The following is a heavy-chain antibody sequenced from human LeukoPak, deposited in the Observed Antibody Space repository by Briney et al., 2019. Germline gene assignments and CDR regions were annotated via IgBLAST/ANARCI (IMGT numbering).Heavy chain of an antibody. CDR1: GFTFSSYA. V-gene: IGHV3-30*04. CDR2: ISYDGSNK. Sequence: GGSLRLSCAASGFTFSSYAMHWVRQAPGKGLEWVAVISYDGSNKYYADSVKGRFTISRDNTKNTLYLQMNSLRAEDTAVYYCARGYSSSWYYLDYWGQGTLVTVSS. D-gene: IGHD6-13*01. CDR3: ARGYSSSWYYLDY. J-gene: IGHJ4*02.